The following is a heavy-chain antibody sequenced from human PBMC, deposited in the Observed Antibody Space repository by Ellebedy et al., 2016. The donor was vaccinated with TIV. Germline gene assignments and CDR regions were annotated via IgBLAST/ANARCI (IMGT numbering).Heavy chain of an antibody. D-gene: IGHD6-6*01. CDR3: ARELSSFTETHNWFDP. CDR1: GGSISSYY. CDR2: IYYSGST. Sequence: MPGGSLRLSCTVSGGSISSYYWSWIRQPPGKGLEWIGYIYYSGSTNYNPSLKSRVTISVDTSKNQFSLKLSSVTAADTAVYYCARELSSFTETHNWFDPWGQGTLVTVSS. V-gene: IGHV4-59*01. J-gene: IGHJ5*02.